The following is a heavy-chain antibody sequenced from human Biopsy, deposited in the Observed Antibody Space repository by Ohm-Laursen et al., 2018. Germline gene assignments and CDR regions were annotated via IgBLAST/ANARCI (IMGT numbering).Heavy chain of an antibody. J-gene: IGHJ6*02. CDR2: IYGDDRT. CDR3: AKDRYTGKYYYYYGMDV. CDR1: GFNVNNKF. V-gene: IGHV3-53*05. Sequence: SLRLSCAASGFNVNNKFMSWVRQAPGKGLEWVSVIYGDDRTYYADSVKGRFTISRDNAKKSLYLQMNSLRAEDTALYYCAKDRYTGKYYYYYGMDVWGQGTTVSVSS. D-gene: IGHD3-16*02.